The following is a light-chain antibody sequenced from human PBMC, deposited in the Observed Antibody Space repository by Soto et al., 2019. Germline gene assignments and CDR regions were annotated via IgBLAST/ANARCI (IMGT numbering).Light chain of an antibody. Sequence: QSVLTQPPSVSGAPGQRVTISCTGSSSNIGAYYDVHWYQQLPGTAPKLLIYGNNNRPSGVPDRFSGSKSGTSASLAITGLQAEDEADDYCQSYDSSLSAHVFGTGTKLTVL. J-gene: IGLJ1*01. CDR3: QSYDSSLSAHV. CDR2: GNN. V-gene: IGLV1-40*01. CDR1: SSNIGAYYD.